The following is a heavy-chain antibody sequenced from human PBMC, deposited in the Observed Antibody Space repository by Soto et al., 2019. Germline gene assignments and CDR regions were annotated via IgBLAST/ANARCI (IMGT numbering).Heavy chain of an antibody. CDR3: ARWWELLRAFDI. J-gene: IGHJ3*02. CDR1: GFTFSSDG. Sequence: GGSLRLSCAASGFTFSSDGMHWVRQAPGKGLEWVAVIWYDGSNKYYADSVKGRFTISRDNSKNTLYLQMNSLRAEDTAVYYCARWWELLRAFDIWGQGTMVTVSS. CDR2: IWYDGSNK. D-gene: IGHD1-26*01. V-gene: IGHV3-33*01.